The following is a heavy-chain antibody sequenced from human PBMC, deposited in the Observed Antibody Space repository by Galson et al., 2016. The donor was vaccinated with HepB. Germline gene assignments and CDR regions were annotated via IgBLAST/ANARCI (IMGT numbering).Heavy chain of an antibody. CDR1: GGSFGGSC. Sequence: LSLTCAVYGGSFGGSCWSWIRQPPGKGLEWIGEIVDGGSKNYNPSLKSRVTISVDTSKNQFSLRMTSMTAADTAVYYCARGRRFGEILRIAGWFDSWGQGTLVTVSP. J-gene: IGHJ5*01. D-gene: IGHD3-10*01. CDR2: IVDGGSK. V-gene: IGHV4-34*01. CDR3: ARGRRFGEILRIAGWFDS.